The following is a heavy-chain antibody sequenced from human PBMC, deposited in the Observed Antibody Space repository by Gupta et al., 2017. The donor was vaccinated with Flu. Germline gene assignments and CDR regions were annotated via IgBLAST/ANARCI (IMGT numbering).Heavy chain of an antibody. Sequence: EVQLVESGGGLVKPGGSLRLSCAASGFPFSGFSMNWVRPAPGKGLEWVSSISSSSSYIYYADSVKGRFTISRDNAKNSLYLQMNSLRAEDTAVYYCASADWAYANTNYYYGMDVWGQGTTVTVSS. V-gene: IGHV3-21*01. D-gene: IGHD2-8*01. CDR3: ASADWAYANTNYYYGMDV. CDR2: ISSSSSYI. J-gene: IGHJ6*02. CDR1: GFPFSGFS.